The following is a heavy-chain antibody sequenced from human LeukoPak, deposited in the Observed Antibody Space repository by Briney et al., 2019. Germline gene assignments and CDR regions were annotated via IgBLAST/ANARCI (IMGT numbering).Heavy chain of an antibody. J-gene: IGHJ6*02. V-gene: IGHV1-2*02. Sequence: ASVKVSCKASGYTFTSYGISWVRQAPGQGLEWMGWINPNSGGTNYAQKFQGRVTMTRDTSISTAYMELSRLRSDDTAVYYCAGDASESGSQVPYGMDVWGQGTTVTVSS. CDR2: INPNSGGT. CDR3: AGDASESGSQVPYGMDV. D-gene: IGHD1-26*01. CDR1: GYTFTSYG.